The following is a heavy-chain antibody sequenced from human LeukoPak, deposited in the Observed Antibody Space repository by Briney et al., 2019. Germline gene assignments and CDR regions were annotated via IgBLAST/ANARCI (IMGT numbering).Heavy chain of an antibody. Sequence: PSETLSLTCAVYGGSFSGYYWSWIRQPPGKGLEWTGEINHSGSTNYNPSLKSRVTISVDTSKNQFSLKLSSVTAADTAVYYCARGRTFWYNWFDPWGQGTLVTVSS. D-gene: IGHD2-8*02. CDR2: INHSGST. J-gene: IGHJ5*02. CDR1: GGSFSGYY. CDR3: ARGRTFWYNWFDP. V-gene: IGHV4-34*01.